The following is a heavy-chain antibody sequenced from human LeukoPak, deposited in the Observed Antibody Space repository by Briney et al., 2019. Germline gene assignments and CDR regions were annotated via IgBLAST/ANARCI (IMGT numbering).Heavy chain of an antibody. CDR3: ARLGGTPKRLRNHDFWSGYYSQKPNWFDP. V-gene: IGHV4-59*08. CDR2: IYYSGST. D-gene: IGHD3-3*01. J-gene: IGHJ5*02. Sequence: PSETLSLTCTVSGGSISSYYWSWIRQPPGKGLEWIGYIYYSGSTNYNPSLKSRVTISVDTSKNQFSLKLSSVTAADTAVYYCARLGGTPKRLRNHDFWSGYYSQKPNWFDPWGQGTLVTVSS. CDR1: GGSISSYY.